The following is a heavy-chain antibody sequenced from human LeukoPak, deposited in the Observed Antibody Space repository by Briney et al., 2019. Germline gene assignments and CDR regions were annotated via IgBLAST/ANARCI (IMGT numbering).Heavy chain of an antibody. V-gene: IGHV4-34*01. D-gene: IGHD5-18*01. CDR1: GGSFSGYY. CDR3: ARGRSNTAMVTGYYFDY. Sequence: PSETLSLTCAVYGGSFSGYYWSWIRQPPGKGLEWIGEINHSGSTNYNPSLKSRVTISVDTSKNQFSLKLSSVTAADTAVYYCARGRSNTAMVTGYYFDYWGQGTLVTVSS. J-gene: IGHJ4*02. CDR2: INHSGST.